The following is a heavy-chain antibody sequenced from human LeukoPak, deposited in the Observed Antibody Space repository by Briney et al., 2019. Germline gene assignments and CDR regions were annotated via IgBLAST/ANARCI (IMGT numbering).Heavy chain of an antibody. CDR2: INPSGGST. J-gene: IGHJ6*02. V-gene: IGHV1-46*01. Sequence: GASVKVSCKASGYTFTSYYMHWVRQAPGQGLEWMGIINPSGGSTSYAQKLQGRVTMTTDTSTSTAYMELRSLRSDDTAVYYCARDGYSNRPWDYYYYYGMDVWGQGTTVTVSS. CDR3: ARDGYSNRPWDYYYYYGMDV. CDR1: GYTFTSYY. D-gene: IGHD4-11*01.